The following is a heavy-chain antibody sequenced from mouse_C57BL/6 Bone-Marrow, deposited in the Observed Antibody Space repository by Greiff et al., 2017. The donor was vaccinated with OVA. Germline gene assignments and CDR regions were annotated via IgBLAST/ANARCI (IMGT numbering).Heavy chain of an antibody. Sequence: EVHLVESGAELVRPGASVKLSCTASGFNIKDDYMHWVKQRPEQGLEWIGWIDLENGDTEYASKFQGKATITADTSSNTAYLQLSSLTSEDTAVYYCTTRGYYGSSYWYFDVWGTGTTVTVSS. CDR1: GFNIKDDY. CDR2: IDLENGDT. CDR3: TTRGYYGSSYWYFDV. V-gene: IGHV14-4*01. D-gene: IGHD1-1*01. J-gene: IGHJ1*03.